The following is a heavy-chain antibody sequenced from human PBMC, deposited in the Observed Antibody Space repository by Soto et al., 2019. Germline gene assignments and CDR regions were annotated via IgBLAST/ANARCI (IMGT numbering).Heavy chain of an antibody. Sequence: EVQLVESGGVVVQPGESLRLSCAASGFTFDDYSMHWVRQAPGKGLEWVSLISWDGRSTYYADSVKGRFTVSRDNSKNSLYLQMNSLTTEDTAFYCCGKDGAITDYTYLDYWGQGALVTVSS. J-gene: IGHJ4*02. V-gene: IGHV3-43*01. D-gene: IGHD1-26*01. CDR3: GKDGAITDYTYLDY. CDR2: ISWDGRST. CDR1: GFTFDDYS.